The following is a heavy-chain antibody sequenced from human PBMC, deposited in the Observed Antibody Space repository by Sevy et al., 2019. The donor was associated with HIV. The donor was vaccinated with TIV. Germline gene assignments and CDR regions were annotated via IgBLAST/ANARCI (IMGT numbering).Heavy chain of an antibody. J-gene: IGHJ6*02. CDR3: AKASGSGWIYYYYYGMDV. Sequence: GGSLRLSCAASGFTFSSYAMSWVRQAPGKGLEWVSAISGSGGSTYYADSLKGRFTISRDNSKNTLYLKMNSLRAEDTAVYYCAKASGSGWIYYYYYGMDVWGQGTTVTVSS. CDR1: GFTFSSYA. D-gene: IGHD6-19*01. CDR2: ISGSGGST. V-gene: IGHV3-23*01.